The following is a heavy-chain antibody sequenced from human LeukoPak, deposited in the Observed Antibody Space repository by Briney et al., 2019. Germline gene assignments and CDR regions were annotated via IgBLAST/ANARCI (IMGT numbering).Heavy chain of an antibody. CDR2: IYYSGST. J-gene: IGHJ4*02. Sequence: SETLSLTCTVSGGSISSYYWSWFRQPPGKRLEWIASIYYSGSTTYSPSLKSRVTISVDTSKNRFSLQLSSVTAADTAVYYCARANYFDYWGQGTLVTVSS. CDR3: ARANYFDY. V-gene: IGHV4-59*01. CDR1: GGSISSYY.